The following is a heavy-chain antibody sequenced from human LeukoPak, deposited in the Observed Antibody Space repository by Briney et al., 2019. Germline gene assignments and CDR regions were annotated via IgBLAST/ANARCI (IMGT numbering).Heavy chain of an antibody. D-gene: IGHD3-3*01. CDR2: ITAGGGTT. CDR3: ARDSIWSGYYDAFDI. V-gene: IGHV3-23*01. J-gene: IGHJ3*02. CDR1: GFIFSDYS. Sequence: GGSLRLSCAASGFIFSDYSMNWVRQAPGKGLEWVSAITAGGGTTYYADSVKGRFIISRDNSENTLYLQMNSLRAEDTAVYYCARDSIWSGYYDAFDIWGQGTMVTVSS.